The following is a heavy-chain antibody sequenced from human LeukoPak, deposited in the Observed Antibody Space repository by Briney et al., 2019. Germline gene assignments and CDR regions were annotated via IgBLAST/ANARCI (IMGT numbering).Heavy chain of an antibody. CDR2: INPSGGSS. Sequence: ASVKVSCKASGYTFTRFHMHWVRQAPGQGLEWMGIINPSGGSSSYAQKFQGRVTMTRDTSTSTVYMELSSLRSEDTAVYYCARGYCSSTSCYAGLDPWGQGTLVTVSS. D-gene: IGHD2-2*01. CDR3: ARGYCSSTSCYAGLDP. V-gene: IGHV1-46*01. CDR1: GYTFTRFH. J-gene: IGHJ5*02.